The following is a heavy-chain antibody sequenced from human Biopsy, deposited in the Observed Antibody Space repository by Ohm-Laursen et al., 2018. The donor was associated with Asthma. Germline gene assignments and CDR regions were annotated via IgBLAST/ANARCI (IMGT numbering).Heavy chain of an antibody. J-gene: IGHJ4*02. V-gene: IGHV1-69*13. CDR2: IIPFFGTA. CDR3: ARERIAARQRRYYFDY. D-gene: IGHD6-6*01. CDR1: GGTFSSYA. Sequence: ASVKVSCKASGGTFSSYAISWVRQAPGQGLEWMGGIIPFFGTANYAQKFQGRVTITADESTSTAHMELSSLRSEDTAVYYCARERIAARQRRYYFDYWGQGTLVPVSS.